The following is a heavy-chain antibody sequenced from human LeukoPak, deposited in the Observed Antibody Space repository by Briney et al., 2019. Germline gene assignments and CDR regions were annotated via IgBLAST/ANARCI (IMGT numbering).Heavy chain of an antibody. CDR3: AKSIAAPTAR. CDR2: ISWNSGSI. Sequence: GGSLRLSCAASGFTFDDYAMHWVRQAPGKGLEWVSGISWNSGSIGYADSVKGRFTISRDNAKNSLYLQMNSLRAEDTALYYCAKSIAAPTARWVQGTLVTVSS. J-gene: IGHJ4*02. D-gene: IGHD6-13*01. CDR1: GFTFDDYA. V-gene: IGHV3-9*01.